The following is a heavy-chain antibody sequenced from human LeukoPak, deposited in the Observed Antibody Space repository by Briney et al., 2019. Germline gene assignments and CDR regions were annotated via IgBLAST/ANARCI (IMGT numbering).Heavy chain of an antibody. J-gene: IGHJ4*02. CDR3: AKDHCSLPNFHTGPYF. V-gene: IGHV3-23*01. CDR2: LTRGGETA. D-gene: IGHD2-15*01. Sequence: GGSLRLSCAVSGFTFSSYATNWVRQAPGKGLEWVSGLTRGGETAHYADSVKGRFTISTNFSSNTLYLQMNRLRPEDTVLYFCAKDHCSLPNFHTGPYFWGQGTLVSVFS. CDR1: GFTFSSYA.